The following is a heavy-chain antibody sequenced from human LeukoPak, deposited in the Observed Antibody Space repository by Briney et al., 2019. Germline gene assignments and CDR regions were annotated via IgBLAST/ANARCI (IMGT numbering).Heavy chain of an antibody. Sequence: TGGSLRLSCATSGFTFSSYTMNWVRQAPGKGLEWVSYMSGSGRTIFHADSVKGRFTISRDNAKNSLYLQMNNLRVEDTGVYYCARDSGSSTFFDKWGQGTLVTVSS. D-gene: IGHD6-13*01. CDR1: GFTFSSYT. J-gene: IGHJ4*02. CDR3: ARDSGSSTFFDK. V-gene: IGHV3-48*04. CDR2: MSGSGRTI.